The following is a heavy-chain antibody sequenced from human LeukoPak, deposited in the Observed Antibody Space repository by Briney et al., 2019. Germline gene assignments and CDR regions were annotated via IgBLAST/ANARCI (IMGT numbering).Heavy chain of an antibody. CDR3: ARLVDTAMAPSFDY. D-gene: IGHD5-18*01. J-gene: IGHJ4*02. CDR1: GFTVSSNY. Sequence: GSLRLSCAASGFTVSSNYMSWVRQPPGKGLEWIGEINHSGSTNYNPSLKSRVTISVDTSKNQFSLKLSSVTAADTAVYYCARLVDTAMAPSFDYWGQGTLVTVSS. V-gene: IGHV4-34*01. CDR2: INHSGST.